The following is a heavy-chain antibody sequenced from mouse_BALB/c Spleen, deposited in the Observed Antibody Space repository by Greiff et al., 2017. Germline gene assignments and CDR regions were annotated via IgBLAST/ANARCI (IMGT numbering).Heavy chain of an antibody. CDR2: ISSGSSTI. J-gene: IGHJ4*01. D-gene: IGHD1-1*02. Sequence: EVQVVESGGGLVQPGGSRKLSCAASGFTFSSFGMHWVRQAPGKGLEWVAYISSGSSTIYYADTVKGRFTISSDNTKNTLFLQMTSLRSEDTAMYYCASSYGPRAMDYWGQGTSVTVSS. V-gene: IGHV5-17*02. CDR1: GFTFSSFG. CDR3: ASSYGPRAMDY.